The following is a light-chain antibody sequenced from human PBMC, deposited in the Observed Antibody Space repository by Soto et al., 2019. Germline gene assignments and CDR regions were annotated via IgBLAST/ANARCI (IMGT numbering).Light chain of an antibody. CDR2: DAS. Sequence: EIVLTQSAATLSLCPGERATLSCGASQSVSSDYLAWYQQKPGLAPRLLIYDASIRATGIPDRFCGGGSGTDFTLTISRLEPEDFAVYYCQQYGSSPPQTFGQGTKVEIK. J-gene: IGKJ1*01. CDR1: QSVSSDY. V-gene: IGKV3D-20*01. CDR3: QQYGSSPPQT.